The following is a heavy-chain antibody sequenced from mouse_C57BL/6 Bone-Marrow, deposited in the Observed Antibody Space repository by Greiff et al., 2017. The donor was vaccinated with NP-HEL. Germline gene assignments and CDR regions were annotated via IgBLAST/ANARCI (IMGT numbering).Heavy chain of an antibody. CDR1: GYTFISYW. J-gene: IGHJ3*01. CDR3: ARPYDGYYVRFAY. V-gene: IGHV1-69*01. D-gene: IGHD2-3*01. Sequence: QVQLQQPGAELVMPGASVKLSCKASGYTFISYWMHWVKQGPGQGLAWIGEIDPSDSYTNYNQKFKGKSTLTVDKSSSTAYMQLTSLTSEYSAVYYCARPYDGYYVRFAYWGQGTLVTVSA. CDR2: IDPSDSYT.